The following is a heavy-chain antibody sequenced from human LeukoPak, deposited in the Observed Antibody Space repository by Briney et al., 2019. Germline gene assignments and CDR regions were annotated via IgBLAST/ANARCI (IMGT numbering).Heavy chain of an antibody. J-gene: IGHJ4*02. Sequence: GASVKVSCTASGYTFTRYYMHWVRQAPGQGLEWMGWINPNSGGTNYAQKFQGRVTMTRDTSISTAYMELSRLRSDDTAVYYCARVLAVAALGDWGQGTLVTVSS. CDR1: GYTFTRYY. CDR2: INPNSGGT. CDR3: ARVLAVAALGD. V-gene: IGHV1-2*02. D-gene: IGHD6-19*01.